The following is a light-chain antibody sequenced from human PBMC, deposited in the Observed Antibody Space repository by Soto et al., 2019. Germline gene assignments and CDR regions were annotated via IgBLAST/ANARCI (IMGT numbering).Light chain of an antibody. CDR1: QSISSW. Sequence: DIQMTQSPSTLSASVGDRVTITCRASQSISSWLAWYQQKPGKAPKLLIYKASSRESGVPSRFSGSGSGTEFTLTISSLQPDDFATYYCQQYNSYRYTFGQGTKLEIK. CDR3: QQYNSYRYT. CDR2: KAS. V-gene: IGKV1-5*03. J-gene: IGKJ2*01.